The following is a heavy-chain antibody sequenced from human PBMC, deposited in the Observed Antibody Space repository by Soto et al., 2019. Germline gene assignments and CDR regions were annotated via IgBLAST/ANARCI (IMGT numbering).Heavy chain of an antibody. D-gene: IGHD6-19*01. V-gene: IGHV3-48*01. Sequence: GGSLRLSCAASGFTFRNYAMSWVRQAPGKGLEWVSYISSSSSTIYYADSVKGRFTISRDNAKNSLYLQMNSLRAEDTAVYYCARVEQWLPLQYNWFDPWGQGTLVTVSS. CDR1: GFTFRNYA. J-gene: IGHJ5*02. CDR3: ARVEQWLPLQYNWFDP. CDR2: ISSSSSTI.